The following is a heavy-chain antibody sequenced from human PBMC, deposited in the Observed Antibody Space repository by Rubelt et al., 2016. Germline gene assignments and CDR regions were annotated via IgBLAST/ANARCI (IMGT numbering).Heavy chain of an antibody. J-gene: IGHJ4*02. CDR3: ARDVGGNSVLYYFDY. CDR1: GYTFTSYG. Sequence: QVQLVQSGAEVKKPGASVKVSCKASGYTFTSYGISWVRQAPGQGLEWMGWIRAYNGNTNYAQRLQGRVPMTPGTSTSTAYMELRSLRSDDTAVYSCARDVGGNSVLYYFDYWGQGTLVTVSS. D-gene: IGHD4-23*01. CDR2: IRAYNGNT. V-gene: IGHV1-18*01.